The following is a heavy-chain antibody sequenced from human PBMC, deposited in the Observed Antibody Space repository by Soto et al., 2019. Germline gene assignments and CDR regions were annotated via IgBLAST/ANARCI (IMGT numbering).Heavy chain of an antibody. V-gene: IGHV4-31*03. CDR2: IYYSGST. D-gene: IGHD4-17*01. CDR1: GGSISSGGYY. J-gene: IGHJ4*02. CDR3: ARRYFGDYEEQFDY. Sequence: QVQLQESGPGLVKPSQTLSLTCTVSGGSISSGGYYWSWIRQHPGKGLEWIGYIYYSGSTYYNPSLKSRVTIPVDTSKNQFSLKLSSVTAADTAVYYCARRYFGDYEEQFDYWGQGTLVTVSS.